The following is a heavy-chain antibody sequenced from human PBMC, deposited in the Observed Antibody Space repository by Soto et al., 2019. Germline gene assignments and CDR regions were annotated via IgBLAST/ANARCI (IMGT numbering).Heavy chain of an antibody. D-gene: IGHD1-26*01. V-gene: IGHV1-3*01. CDR1: GYTFTSYA. J-gene: IGHJ4*02. Sequence: ASVKVSCKASGYTFTSYAMHWVRQAPGQRLEWMGWINAGNGNTKYSQKFQGRVTITGDTSASTAYMELSSLRSEDTAVYYCARARWELLCFDYWGQGTLVTVSS. CDR2: INAGNGNT. CDR3: ARARWELLCFDY.